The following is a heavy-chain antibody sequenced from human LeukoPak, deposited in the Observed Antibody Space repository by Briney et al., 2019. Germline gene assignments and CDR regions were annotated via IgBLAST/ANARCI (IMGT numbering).Heavy chain of an antibody. CDR1: SYSISSGYY. J-gene: IGHJ5*02. V-gene: IGHV4-38-2*02. Sequence: SETLSLTCTVSSYSISSGYYWGWIRQPPGKGLEWIGSIYHSGNTYYNPSLKSRVTISVDTSKNQFSLRLSSVTAADTAVYYCARIPGGALNWFDPWGQGTLVTVSS. D-gene: IGHD2-2*02. CDR2: IYHSGNT. CDR3: ARIPGGALNWFDP.